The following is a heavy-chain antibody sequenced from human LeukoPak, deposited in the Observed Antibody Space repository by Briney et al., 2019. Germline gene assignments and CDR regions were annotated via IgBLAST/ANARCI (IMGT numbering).Heavy chain of an antibody. CDR2: IYYSGST. J-gene: IGHJ5*02. D-gene: IGHD3-10*01. Sequence: SETLSLTCTVSGGSISSYYWSWIRQPPGKGLEWIGYIYYSGSTNYNPSLKSRVTISVDTSKNQFSLKLSSVTAADTAVYYCAKTGLYYYGSGSYGDWFDPWGQGTLVTVSS. V-gene: IGHV4-59*01. CDR1: GGSISSYY. CDR3: AKTGLYYYGSGSYGDWFDP.